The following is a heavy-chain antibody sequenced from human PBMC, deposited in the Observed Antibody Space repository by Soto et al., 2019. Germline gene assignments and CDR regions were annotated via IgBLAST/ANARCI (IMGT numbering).Heavy chain of an antibody. CDR1: GGSFSGYY. V-gene: IGHV4-34*01. CDR3: ARGSAAAGTYYYYYYGMDV. J-gene: IGHJ6*02. CDR2: INHSGST. Sequence: SETLSLTCAVYGGSFSGYYWRWIRQPPGKGLEWIGEINHSGSTNYNPSLKSRVTISVDTSKNQFSLKLSSVTAADTAVYYCARGSAAAGTYYYYYYGMDVWGQGTTVT. D-gene: IGHD6-13*01.